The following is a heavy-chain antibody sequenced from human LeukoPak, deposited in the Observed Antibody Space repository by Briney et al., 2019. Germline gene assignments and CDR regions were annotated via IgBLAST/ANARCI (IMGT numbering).Heavy chain of an antibody. V-gene: IGHV3-23*01. D-gene: IGHD3-3*01. CDR1: GFTFSSYA. Sequence: GGSLRLSCAASGFTFSSYAMSWVRQAPGKGLEWVSAISGSGGSTYYADSVKGRFTISRDNSKNTLYLQMNSLRAEDTAVYYCAKRAVQEGLWSGYYDFDYWGQGTLVTVSS. CDR2: ISGSGGST. CDR3: AKRAVQEGLWSGYYDFDY. J-gene: IGHJ4*02.